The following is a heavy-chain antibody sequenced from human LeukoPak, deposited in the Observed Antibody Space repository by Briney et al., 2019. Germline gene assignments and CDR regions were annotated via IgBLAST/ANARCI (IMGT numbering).Heavy chain of an antibody. V-gene: IGHV4-30-4*01. D-gene: IGHD4-17*01. J-gene: IGHJ4*02. CDR1: GGSMSSGDHY. Sequence: NSSQTLSLTCTVSGGSMSSGDHYWSWIRQPPGKGLEWIGYIYYSGSTYYNPSLKSRVTISVDTSKNQFSLRLTSVIAADTAVYYCASRFSGDYRWGQGTLVTVSS. CDR3: ASRFSGDYR. CDR2: IYYSGST.